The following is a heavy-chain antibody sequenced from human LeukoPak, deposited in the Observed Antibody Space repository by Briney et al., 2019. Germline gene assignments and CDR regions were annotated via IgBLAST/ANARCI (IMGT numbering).Heavy chain of an antibody. CDR1: GYTFTSYD. CDR3: ARSTGNYYGLDNRHFDY. CDR2: MNPNSGNT. D-gene: IGHD1-26*01. J-gene: IGHJ4*02. Sequence: GSSVKVSCKASGYTFTSYDINWVRQATGQGLEWMGWMNPNSGNTGYAQKFQGRVTMTRNTSISTAYMELSSLRSEDTAVYYCARSTGNYYGLDNRHFDYWGQGTLVTVSS. V-gene: IGHV1-8*01.